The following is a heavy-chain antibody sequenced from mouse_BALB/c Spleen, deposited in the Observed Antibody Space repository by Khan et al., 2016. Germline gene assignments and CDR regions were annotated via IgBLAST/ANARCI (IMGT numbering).Heavy chain of an antibody. J-gene: IGHJ2*01. V-gene: IGHV1-87*01. Sequence: QVQLKQSGAELARPGASVKLSCKASGYTFTSYWMQWVKQRPGQGLEWIGAIYPGDGDTRYTQKFKGKATLTADKSSSTAYMQLSSLASEDSAVYYCARPELGQYYFDYWGQGTTLTVSS. CDR1: GYTFTSYW. D-gene: IGHD4-1*01. CDR3: ARPELGQYYFDY. CDR2: IYPGDGDT.